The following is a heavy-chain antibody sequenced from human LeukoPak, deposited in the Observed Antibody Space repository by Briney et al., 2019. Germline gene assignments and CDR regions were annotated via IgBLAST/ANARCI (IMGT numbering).Heavy chain of an antibody. Sequence: GASVKVSCKASDYTFTSYGISWVRQAPGQGLEWMGLISPYSDNTNYAQNLQGRVTMTTDTSTSTAYMELRSLTSDDTAMYYCARGGPFSIAAARVYYFDYWGQGTLVTVSS. CDR3: ARGGPFSIAAARVYYFDY. D-gene: IGHD6-13*01. CDR2: ISPYSDNT. CDR1: DYTFTSYG. V-gene: IGHV1-18*01. J-gene: IGHJ4*02.